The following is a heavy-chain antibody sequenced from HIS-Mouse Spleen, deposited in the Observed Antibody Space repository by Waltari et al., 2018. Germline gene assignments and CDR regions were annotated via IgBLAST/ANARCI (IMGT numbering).Heavy chain of an antibody. V-gene: IGHV4-59*08. CDR1: GGSISSYY. CDR3: AAPGYSSSWYAFDI. D-gene: IGHD6-13*01. Sequence: QVQLQESGPGLVKPSETLSLTCTVSGGSISSYYWSWIRQPPGKGVEWIGYLYYRGSPNCHPPLKSRVTISVDTSKNQFSLKLSSVTAADTAVYYCAAPGYSSSWYAFDIWGQGTMVTVSS. CDR2: LYYRGSP. J-gene: IGHJ3*02.